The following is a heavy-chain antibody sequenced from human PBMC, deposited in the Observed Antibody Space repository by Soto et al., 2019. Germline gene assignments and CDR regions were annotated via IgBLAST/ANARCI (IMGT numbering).Heavy chain of an antibody. V-gene: IGHV1-69*01. CDR2: IIPIFGTA. J-gene: IGHJ5*02. CDR3: AREVGTAMVQFWFDP. CDR1: GGTFSSYA. D-gene: IGHD5-18*01. Sequence: QVQLVQSGAVVKKPGSSVKVSCKASGGTFSSYAISWVRQAPGHGLEWMGGIIPIFGTANYAQKFQGRVKITADESTSTAYMELSSLRSEDTAVYYCAREVGTAMVQFWFDPWGQGTLVTVAS.